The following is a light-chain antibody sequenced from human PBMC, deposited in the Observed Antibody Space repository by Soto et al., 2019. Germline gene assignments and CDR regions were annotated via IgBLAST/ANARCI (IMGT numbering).Light chain of an antibody. CDR2: GAS. V-gene: IGKV3-20*01. CDR1: QSVSSSY. CDR3: QQYKAYSYT. Sequence: EIVLTQSPGTLSLSPGERATLSCRASQSVSSSYLAWYQQKPGQAPRLLIYGASSRATGIPDRFSGSGSGTDFTLTISSLQPDDFATYYCQQYKAYSYTFGQGTKLEMK. J-gene: IGKJ2*01.